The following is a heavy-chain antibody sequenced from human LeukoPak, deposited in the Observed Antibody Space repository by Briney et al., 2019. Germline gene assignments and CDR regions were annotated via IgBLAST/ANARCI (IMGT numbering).Heavy chain of an antibody. Sequence: ASVKLSCKASGGTFSSYAISWVRHAPGQGLEWMGGIIPTFGTANYAQKFQGRVTITADESTSTAYMELSSLRSEDTAVYDCARDQCSSTSCYLGAFDIWGQGTMVTVSS. D-gene: IGHD2-2*01. V-gene: IGHV1-69*13. CDR1: GGTFSSYA. CDR2: IIPTFGTA. J-gene: IGHJ3*02. CDR3: ARDQCSSTSCYLGAFDI.